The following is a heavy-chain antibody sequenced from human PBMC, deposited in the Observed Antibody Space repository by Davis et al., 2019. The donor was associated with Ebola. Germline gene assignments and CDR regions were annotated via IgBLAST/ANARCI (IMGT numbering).Heavy chain of an antibody. V-gene: IGHV5-51*01. D-gene: IGHD3/OR15-3a*01. CDR3: ARTVSPDWAYGMDV. J-gene: IGHJ6*02. Sequence: GGSLRLSCKGSGYSFTSYWIGWVRQMPGKGLEWMGIIYPGDSDTRYSPSFQGQVTISADKSISTAYLHWSSLKASDTAMYYCARTVSPDWAYGMDVWGQGTTVTVSS. CDR2: IYPGDSDT. CDR1: GYSFTSYW.